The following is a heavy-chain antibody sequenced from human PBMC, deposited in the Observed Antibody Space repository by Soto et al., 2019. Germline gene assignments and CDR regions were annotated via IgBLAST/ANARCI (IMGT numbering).Heavy chain of an antibody. J-gene: IGHJ3*02. Sequence: EVQLVESGGGLVQPGGSLRLSCAASGFTFSSYWMSGVRQAPGKGLEWVANIKEDGSEKYYVDAVKGRFTISRDNAKNSMYLQMSSLRAEDTAVYYCARDQLDAFDIWGQGTMVTVSS. CDR3: ARDQLDAFDI. D-gene: IGHD1-1*01. V-gene: IGHV3-7*01. CDR1: GFTFSSYW. CDR2: IKEDGSEK.